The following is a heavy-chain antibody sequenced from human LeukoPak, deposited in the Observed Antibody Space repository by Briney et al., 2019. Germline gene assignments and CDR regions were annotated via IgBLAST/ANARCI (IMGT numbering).Heavy chain of an antibody. CDR1: GGTFSSYA. V-gene: IGHV1-69*06. D-gene: IGHD6-19*01. Sequence: SVKVSCKASGGTFSSYAISWVRQAPGQGLEWMGGIIPIFGTANYAQKFQGRVTITADKSTSTAYMELSSLRSEDTAVYYCARDQGVAVAGRNDAFDIWGQGTMVTVSS. CDR3: ARDQGVAVAGRNDAFDI. CDR2: IIPIFGTA. J-gene: IGHJ3*02.